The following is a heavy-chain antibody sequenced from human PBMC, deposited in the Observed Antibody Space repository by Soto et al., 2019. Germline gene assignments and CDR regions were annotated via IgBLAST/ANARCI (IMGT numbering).Heavy chain of an antibody. CDR3: ARGRYGDY. D-gene: IGHD1-1*01. V-gene: IGHV1-18*01. Sequence: QVHLVQSGAEVKKPGASVKVSCQGSGYAFTTYGITWVRQAPGQGLEWMGWISAHNGNTNYAQTIQGRVTVTRDTSTSTAYMEMRSLIYDDQAVYYCARGRYGDYWGQGALVNVSS. CDR2: ISAHNGNT. J-gene: IGHJ4*02. CDR1: GYAFTTYG.